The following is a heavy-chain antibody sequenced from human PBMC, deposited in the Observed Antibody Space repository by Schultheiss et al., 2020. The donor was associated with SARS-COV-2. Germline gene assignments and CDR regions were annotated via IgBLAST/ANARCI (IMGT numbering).Heavy chain of an antibody. CDR3: TLFLPTDERGYSYGFYYYYGMDV. V-gene: IGHV3-15*01. CDR2: IKSKTDGGTT. CDR1: GIKGRNDG. D-gene: IGHD5-18*01. Sequence: GGSLRLSCAASGIKGRNDGRSWVRQAPGKGLEWVGRIKSKTDGGTTDYAAPVKGRFTISRDDSKNTLYLQMNSLKTEDTAVYYCTLFLPTDERGYSYGFYYYYGMDVWGQGTTVTVSS. J-gene: IGHJ6*02.